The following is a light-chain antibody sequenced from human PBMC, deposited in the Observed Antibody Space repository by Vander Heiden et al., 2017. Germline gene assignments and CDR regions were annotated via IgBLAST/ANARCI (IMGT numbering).Light chain of an antibody. J-gene: IGLJ3*02. CDR2: STS. V-gene: IGLV7-43*01. CDR1: TGAVTSGSY. Sequence: QTVVTQEPSLTVSPGGTVTLTCAASTGAVTSGSYPSWFQQKPGQPPRALIYSTSRRHSWTPARFSGSLLGGKAALTLSDVQPEDEADYHCLLQSGGTWVFGGGTKLTVL. CDR3: LLQSGGTWV.